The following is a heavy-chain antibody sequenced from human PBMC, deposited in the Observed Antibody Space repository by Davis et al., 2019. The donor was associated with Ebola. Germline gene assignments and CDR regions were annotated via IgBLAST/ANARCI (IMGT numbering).Heavy chain of an antibody. J-gene: IGHJ4*02. CDR2: ISSSGDTT. CDR3: ARRMTTVSYFDF. CDR1: GFTFSSID. D-gene: IGHD4-11*01. Sequence: GESLKISCVASGFTFSSIDMTWVRQAPGKGLEWLSYISSSGDTTYYADSVKGRFTISRDNSKNTLFLQMNSLRAEDTALYYCARRMTTVSYFDFWGQGTLVTVSS. V-gene: IGHV3-23*01.